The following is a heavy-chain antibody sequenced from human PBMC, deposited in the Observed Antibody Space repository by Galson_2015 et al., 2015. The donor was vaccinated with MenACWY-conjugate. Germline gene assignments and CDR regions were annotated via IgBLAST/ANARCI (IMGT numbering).Heavy chain of an antibody. D-gene: IGHD3-10*01. J-gene: IGHJ4*02. CDR1: GFAFSGYA. Sequence: SLRLSCAGSGFAFSGYAMTWVRQAPGKGLKWVSTINVSGGSKHYADFVRGRVTISRDNSRNTVYLQMNSLRVDDTAVYYCARHMGPSANSYWYGVDYWGRGTLVTVSS. CDR3: ARHMGPSANSYWYGVDY. CDR2: INVSGGSK. V-gene: IGHV3-23*01.